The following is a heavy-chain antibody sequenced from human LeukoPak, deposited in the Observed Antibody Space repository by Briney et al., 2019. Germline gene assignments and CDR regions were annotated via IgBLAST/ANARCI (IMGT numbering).Heavy chain of an antibody. Sequence: SETLSLTCTVSGGSISSYYWSWIRQLAGKGLEWIGRIYTSGSTNYNPSLKSRVTMSVDTSKNQFSLKLSSVTAADTAVYYCARGGPTVTSLDYWGQGTLVTVSS. CDR2: IYTSGST. J-gene: IGHJ4*02. CDR1: GGSISSYY. V-gene: IGHV4-4*07. CDR3: ARGGPTVTSLDY. D-gene: IGHD4-11*01.